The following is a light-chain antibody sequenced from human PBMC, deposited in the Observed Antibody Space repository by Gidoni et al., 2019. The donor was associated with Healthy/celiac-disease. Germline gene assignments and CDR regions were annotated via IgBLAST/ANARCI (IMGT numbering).Light chain of an antibody. CDR1: QSVSSY. V-gene: IGKV3-11*01. Sequence: VLTQSPATLALSPGERATLSCRASQSVSSYLAWYQQKPGQALRLLIYDASNRATGIPARCSGSGSGTDVTLTISSLEPEDFAVYYCQQRSNWLFGGGTKVEIK. CDR3: QQRSNWL. CDR2: DAS. J-gene: IGKJ4*01.